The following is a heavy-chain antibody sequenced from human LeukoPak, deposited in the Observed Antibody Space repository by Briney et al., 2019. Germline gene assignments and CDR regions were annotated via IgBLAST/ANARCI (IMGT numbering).Heavy chain of an antibody. CDR1: GFTFTTSA. CDR2: IVVASGKT. D-gene: IGHD3-10*01. Sequence: SVKVSCKASGFTFTTSAVQWVRQARGQRLEWIEWIVVASGKTNYAQKFQERVTITRDMSTSTSYMELSSLRSEDTAVYYCSYGSGWYAFDIWGQGTMLTVSS. V-gene: IGHV1-58*01. J-gene: IGHJ3*02. CDR3: SYGSGWYAFDI.